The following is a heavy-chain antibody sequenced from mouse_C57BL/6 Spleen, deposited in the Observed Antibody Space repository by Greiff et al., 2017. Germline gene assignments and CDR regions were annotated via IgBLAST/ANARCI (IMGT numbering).Heavy chain of an antibody. J-gene: IGHJ2*01. CDR1: GYTFTGYW. Sequence: QVQLKESGAELMKPGASVKLSCKATGYTFTGYWIEWVKQRPGHGLEWIGEILPGSGSTNYNEKFKGKATFTADTSANTAYMQLRSLTTYDSSIYYGSRSPYSIIPYFDYCGPGTTLTVSS. CDR3: SRSPYSIIPYFDY. D-gene: IGHD2-10*01. CDR2: ILPGSGST. V-gene: IGHV1-9*01.